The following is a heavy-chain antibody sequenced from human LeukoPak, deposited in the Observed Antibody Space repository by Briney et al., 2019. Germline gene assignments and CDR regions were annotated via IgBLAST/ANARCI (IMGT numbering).Heavy chain of an antibody. Sequence: SETLSLTCTVSGGSISSSSYYWGWIRQPPGKGLEWIGSIYYSGSTYCNPSLKGRVTISVDTSKNQFSLKLSSVTAADTAVYYCASRVVPAAMDYYYYGMDVWGQGTTVTVSS. CDR3: ASRVVPAAMDYYYYGMDV. CDR1: GGSISSSSYY. CDR2: IYYSGST. D-gene: IGHD2-2*01. V-gene: IGHV4-39*01. J-gene: IGHJ6*02.